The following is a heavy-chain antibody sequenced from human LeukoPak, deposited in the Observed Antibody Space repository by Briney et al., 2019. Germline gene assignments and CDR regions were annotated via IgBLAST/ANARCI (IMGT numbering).Heavy chain of an antibody. J-gene: IGHJ6*02. D-gene: IGHD2-15*01. CDR2: IYYSGST. CDR1: GGSISSYY. CDR3: ARVRCSGGSCPHYYYYGMDV. V-gene: IGHV4-59*01. Sequence: AETLTLTCSVSGGSISSYYWSWIRQPPGKGLEWMGYIYYSGSTTYNPSLKSRVTISGDTSKNQFSLKLSSVTAADTAVYYCARVRCSGGSCPHYYYYGMDVWGQGTTVTVSS.